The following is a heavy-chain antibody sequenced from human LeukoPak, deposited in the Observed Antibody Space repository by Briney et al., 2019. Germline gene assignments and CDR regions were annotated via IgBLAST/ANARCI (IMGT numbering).Heavy chain of an antibody. J-gene: IGHJ4*02. Sequence: SETLSLTCTVSGGSISSGDYYWSWIRQPPGKGLEWIGYIYYSGGTYYNPSLKSRVTISVDTSKNQFSLKLSSVTAADTAVYYCARVGGSTITFDYWGQGTLDTVSS. CDR1: GGSISSGDYY. CDR3: ARVGGSTITFDY. V-gene: IGHV4-30-4*01. CDR2: IYYSGGT. D-gene: IGHD2-2*01.